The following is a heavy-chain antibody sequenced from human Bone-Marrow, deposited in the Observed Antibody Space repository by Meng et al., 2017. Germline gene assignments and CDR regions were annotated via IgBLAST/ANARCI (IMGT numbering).Heavy chain of an antibody. CDR2: IYYSGGT. Sequence: SETLSLTSTVPCGSISSGGYYWSWIRQHPGKGLEWIGYIYYSGGTYYNPSLKSLVTISVDTSKNQFSLKLSSVTAADTAVYYCARGKLDTAPSYWFDPWGQGTLVTVSS. V-gene: IGHV4-31*01. D-gene: IGHD5-18*01. CDR1: CGSISSGGYY. CDR3: ARGKLDTAPSYWFDP. J-gene: IGHJ5*02.